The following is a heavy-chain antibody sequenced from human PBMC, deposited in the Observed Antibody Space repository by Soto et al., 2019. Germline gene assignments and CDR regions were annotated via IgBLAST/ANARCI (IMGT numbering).Heavy chain of an antibody. Sequence: GESLKISCKGSGYSFTSYWIGWVRQMPGKGLEWMGIIYPGDSDTRYSPSLQGQVTISADKSISTAYLQWSSLKASDTAMYYCARQVVTAIDYYYYGMDVWGQGTTVTVSS. CDR1: GYSFTSYW. D-gene: IGHD2-21*02. V-gene: IGHV5-51*01. CDR2: IYPGDSDT. CDR3: ARQVVTAIDYYYYGMDV. J-gene: IGHJ6*02.